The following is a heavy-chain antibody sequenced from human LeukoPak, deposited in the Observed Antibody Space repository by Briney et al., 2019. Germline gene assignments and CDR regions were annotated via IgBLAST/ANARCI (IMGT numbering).Heavy chain of an antibody. D-gene: IGHD6-13*01. V-gene: IGHV3-48*01. CDR3: ARQYSSSWYRAFDY. CDR2: ISSSRSII. CDR1: GFIFSSYT. J-gene: IGHJ4*02. Sequence: GGSLRLSCAASGFIFSSYTMNWVRQAPGKGLEWVSHISSSRSIIYYADSVKGRFTISRDNAKNSLYLQMSSLRAEDTAVYYCARQYSSSWYRAFDYWGQGTLVTVSS.